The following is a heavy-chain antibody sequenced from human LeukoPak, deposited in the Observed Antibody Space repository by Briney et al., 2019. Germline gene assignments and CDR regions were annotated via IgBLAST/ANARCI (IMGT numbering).Heavy chain of an antibody. CDR2: IIPIFGTA. V-gene: IGHV1-69*13. CDR3: AREGSSGYSNWFDP. J-gene: IGHJ5*02. Sequence: GASVKVSCKASVGTFSIYAISWVRQAPGQGLEWMGGIIPIFGTANYAQKFQGRVTITADEPTSTAYMELSSLRSEDTAVYYCAREGSSGYSNWFDPWGQGTLVTVSS. D-gene: IGHD3-22*01. CDR1: VGTFSIYA.